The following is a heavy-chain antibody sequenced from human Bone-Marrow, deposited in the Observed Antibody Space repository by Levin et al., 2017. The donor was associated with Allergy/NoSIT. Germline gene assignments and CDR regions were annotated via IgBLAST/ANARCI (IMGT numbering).Heavy chain of an antibody. Sequence: SCAASGFTFSSYGMHWVRQAPGKGLEWVAVTSNDGSNKYYTDSVKGRFTISRDNSKNTLYLQMNSLRAEDKAVYYCAKDHGASSWTDYYYYVMDVWGQGTTVTVSS. J-gene: IGHJ6*02. CDR3: AKDHGASSWTDYYYYVMDV. D-gene: IGHD6-13*01. CDR2: TSNDGSNK. V-gene: IGHV3-30*18. CDR1: GFTFSSYG.